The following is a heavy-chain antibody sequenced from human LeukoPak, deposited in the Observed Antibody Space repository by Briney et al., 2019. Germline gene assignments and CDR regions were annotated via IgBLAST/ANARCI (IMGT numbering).Heavy chain of an antibody. Sequence: PGGFLRLSCVGSGFTFRSHAMSWVRQAPEKGLEFVSGIYENGGTTYYADSVKGRFSISRDNSKNTLYLQMDSLRGEDTAVYYCAKDFRIGYSAHFDYWGQGALVTVSS. D-gene: IGHD2-21*01. CDR1: GFTFRSHA. J-gene: IGHJ4*02. V-gene: IGHV3-23*01. CDR2: IYENGGTT. CDR3: AKDFRIGYSAHFDY.